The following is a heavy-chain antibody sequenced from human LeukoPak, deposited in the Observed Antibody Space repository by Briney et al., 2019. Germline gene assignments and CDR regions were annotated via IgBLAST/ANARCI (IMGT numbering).Heavy chain of an antibody. Sequence: LTGGSLRLSCAASGNYWMHWVRQAPGKGLVWVSHINSDGSWTSYADSVKGRFTISKDNAKNTVYLQMNSLRAEDTAVYYCVSFYETYWGRRTLVTVSS. CDR2: INSDGSWT. D-gene: IGHD2/OR15-2a*01. CDR1: GNYW. V-gene: IGHV3-74*01. CDR3: VSFYETY. J-gene: IGHJ4*02.